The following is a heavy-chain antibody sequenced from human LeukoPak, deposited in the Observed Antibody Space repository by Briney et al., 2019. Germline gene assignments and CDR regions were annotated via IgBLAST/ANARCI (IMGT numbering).Heavy chain of an antibody. CDR1: GFTFSSYE. J-gene: IGHJ4*02. CDR3: ARVVSSGWYYFDY. D-gene: IGHD6-19*01. CDR2: ISSSGSTI. Sequence: GGSLRPSCAASGFTFSSYEMNWVRQAPGKGLEWVSYISSSGSTIYYADSVKGRFTISRDNAKNSLYLQMNSLRAEDTAVYYCARVVSSGWYYFDYWGQGTLVTVSS. V-gene: IGHV3-48*03.